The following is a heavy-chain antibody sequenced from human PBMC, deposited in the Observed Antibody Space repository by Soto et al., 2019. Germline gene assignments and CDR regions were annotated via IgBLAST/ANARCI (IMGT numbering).Heavy chain of an antibody. CDR2: ISGSGGST. D-gene: IGHD6-13*01. Sequence: PGGSLRLSCAASGFTFSSYAMSWVRQAPGKGLEWVSAISGSGGSTYYADSVTGRFTISRDNSKNTLYLQMNSLRAEDTAVYYCAHSSTWYWYFDYWGQGTLVTVSS. CDR1: GFTFSSYA. CDR3: AHSSTWYWYFDY. V-gene: IGHV3-23*01. J-gene: IGHJ4*02.